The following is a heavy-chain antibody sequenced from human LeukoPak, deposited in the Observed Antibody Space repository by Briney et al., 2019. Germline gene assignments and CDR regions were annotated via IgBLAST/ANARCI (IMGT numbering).Heavy chain of an antibody. CDR2: IYYSGST. Sequence: SETLSLTCTVSGGSISSYYWSWIRQPPGKGLEWIGYIYYSGSTNYNPSLKSRVTISVDTSKNQFSLKLSSVTAADTAVDYCARDTARLTAFDIWGQGTMVTVSS. V-gene: IGHV4-59*01. D-gene: IGHD4/OR15-4a*01. CDR3: ARDTARLTAFDI. J-gene: IGHJ3*02. CDR1: GGSISSYY.